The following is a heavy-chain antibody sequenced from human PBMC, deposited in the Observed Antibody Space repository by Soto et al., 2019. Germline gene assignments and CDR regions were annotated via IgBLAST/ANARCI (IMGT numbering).Heavy chain of an antibody. D-gene: IGHD3-22*01. CDR2: IWYDGSNK. V-gene: IGHV3-33*01. Sequence: PGGSLRLSXAASGFTFSSYGMHWVRQAPGKGLEWVAVIWYDGSNKYYADSVKGRFTISRDNSKNTLYLQMNSLRAEDTAVYYCAREKTHYYDSSGSEYFQHWGQGTLVTVSS. J-gene: IGHJ1*01. CDR3: AREKTHYYDSSGSEYFQH. CDR1: GFTFSSYG.